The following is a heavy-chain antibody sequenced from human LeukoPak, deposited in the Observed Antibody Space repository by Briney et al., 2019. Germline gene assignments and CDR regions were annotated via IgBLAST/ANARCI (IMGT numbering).Heavy chain of an antibody. D-gene: IGHD5-24*01. J-gene: IGHJ3*02. CDR3: ARGLLDGYTHPAAFGI. CDR2: IYYSGST. CDR1: GGSISSYY. V-gene: IGHV4-59*01. Sequence: SETLSLTCTVSGGSISSYYWSWIRQTPGKGLEWIGYIYYSGSTNYNPSLKSRVTISVDTSKNQFSLKLTSVTAADTAVYYCARGLLDGYTHPAAFGIWGQGTMVTVSS.